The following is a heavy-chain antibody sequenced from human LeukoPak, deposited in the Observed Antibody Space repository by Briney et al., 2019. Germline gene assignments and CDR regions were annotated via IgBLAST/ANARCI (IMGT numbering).Heavy chain of an antibody. J-gene: IGHJ4*02. V-gene: IGHV1-2*02. Sequence: ASVKVSCKASGYTFTGYYIHWVRQAPGQGLEWMGWINPNSGGTNYAQKFQGRVTMTRDTSISTAYMELSRLRSDDTAVYYCALLSIAVAGTVDYWGQGTLVTVSS. D-gene: IGHD6-19*01. CDR1: GYTFTGYY. CDR3: ALLSIAVAGTVDY. CDR2: INPNSGGT.